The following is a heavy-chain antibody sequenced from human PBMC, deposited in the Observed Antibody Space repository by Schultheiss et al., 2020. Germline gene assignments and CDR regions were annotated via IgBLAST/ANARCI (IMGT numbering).Heavy chain of an antibody. Sequence: GGSLRLSCAASGFTFSNAWMSWVRQAPGKGLEWVSYISSSGSTIYYADSVKGRFTISRDNAKNTLYLQMNSLRAEDTAVYYCAKDLDYNPLGMDVWGKGTTVNVYS. CDR3: AKDLDYNPLGMDV. J-gene: IGHJ6*04. V-gene: IGHV3-11*01. D-gene: IGHD4-11*01. CDR1: GFTFSNAW. CDR2: ISSSGSTI.